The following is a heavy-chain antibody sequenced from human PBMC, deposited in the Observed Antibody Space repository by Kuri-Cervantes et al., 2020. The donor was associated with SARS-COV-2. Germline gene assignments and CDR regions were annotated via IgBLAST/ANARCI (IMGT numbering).Heavy chain of an antibody. CDR1: GVTFSSYA. Sequence: GGSLRLSCAASGVTFSSYAMSWVRQAPGKGLEWVSAISGSGGSTYYADSVKGRFTISRDNSKNTLYLQMNSLRAEDTAVYYCAKASMVRGVFPAAFDYWVQGTLVTVSS. V-gene: IGHV3-23*01. D-gene: IGHD3-10*01. CDR2: ISGSGGST. J-gene: IGHJ4*02. CDR3: AKASMVRGVFPAAFDY.